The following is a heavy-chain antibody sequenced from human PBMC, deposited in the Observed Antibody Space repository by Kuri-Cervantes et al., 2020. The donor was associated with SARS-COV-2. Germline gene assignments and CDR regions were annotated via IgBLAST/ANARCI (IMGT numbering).Heavy chain of an antibody. J-gene: IGHJ4*02. CDR3: ARDGRTYYDILTGYSISYYFDH. CDR2: ISAYNGNT. V-gene: IGHV1-18*04. CDR1: GYTFTSYG. D-gene: IGHD3-9*01. Sequence: SVKVSCKASGYTFTSYGISWVRQAPGQGLEWMGWISAYNGNTNYAQKLQGRVTMTTDTSTSTAYMELRSLRSDDTAVYYCARDGRTYYDILTGYSISYYFDHWGQGALVTVSS.